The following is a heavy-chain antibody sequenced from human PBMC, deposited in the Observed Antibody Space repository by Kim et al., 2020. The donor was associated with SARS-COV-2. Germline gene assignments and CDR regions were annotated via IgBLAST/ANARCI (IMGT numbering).Heavy chain of an antibody. Sequence: GGSLRLSCAASGFTFSSYAMSWVRQAPGKGLEWVSAISGSGGSTYYADSVKGRFTISRDNSKNTLYLQMNSLRAEDTAVYYCAKLSRYDSSGTYFDYWGQGTLVTVSS. J-gene: IGHJ4*02. V-gene: IGHV3-23*01. CDR3: AKLSRYDSSGTYFDY. CDR1: GFTFSSYA. CDR2: ISGSGGST. D-gene: IGHD3-22*01.